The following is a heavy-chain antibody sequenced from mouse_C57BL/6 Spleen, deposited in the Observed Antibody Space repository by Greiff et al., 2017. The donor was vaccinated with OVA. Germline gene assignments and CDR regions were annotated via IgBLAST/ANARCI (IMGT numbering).Heavy chain of an antibody. CDR2: ISDGGSYT. V-gene: IGHV5-4*03. CDR1: GFTFSSYA. Sequence: EVKLMASGGGLVKPGGSLKLSCAASGFTFSSYAMSWVRQTPEKRLEWVATISDGGSYTYYPDNVKGRFTISRDNAKNNLYLQMSHLKSEDTAMYYCARGLRLRYFDYWGQGTTLTVSS. CDR3: ARGLRLRYFDY. D-gene: IGHD3-2*02. J-gene: IGHJ2*01.